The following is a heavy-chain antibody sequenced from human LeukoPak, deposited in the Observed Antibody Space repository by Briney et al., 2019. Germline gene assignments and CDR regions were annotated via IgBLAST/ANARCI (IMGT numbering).Heavy chain of an antibody. J-gene: IGHJ3*02. CDR1: GGSISIHY. Sequence: SETVSLICTVSGGSISIHYGSCIRQPPGKRGVGLAYIYYSGSTNHNPSLKRRVTITVDTSKNQFSLKLRSVPAADTAVYYCIRGYSSGAFDIWGQGTMVTVSS. CDR2: IYYSGST. V-gene: IGHV4-59*11. D-gene: IGHD5-18*01. CDR3: IRGYSSGAFDI.